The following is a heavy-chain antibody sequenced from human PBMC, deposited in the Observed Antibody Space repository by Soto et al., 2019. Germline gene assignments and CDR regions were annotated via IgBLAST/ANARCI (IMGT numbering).Heavy chain of an antibody. D-gene: IGHD2-21*02. CDR2: ISLTGGSV. CDR3: AKAMVVVTAISGGGGFDK. Sequence: GGSLRLSCAASGFTFNTYAMTWVRQPPGKGLEWVSSISLTGGSVYDADSVKGRFTISRDNSKNTLYLQMNSLRAEDTAVYYCAKAMVVVTAISGGGGFDKWGQGTLVTVSS. V-gene: IGHV3-23*01. J-gene: IGHJ3*02. CDR1: GFTFNTYA.